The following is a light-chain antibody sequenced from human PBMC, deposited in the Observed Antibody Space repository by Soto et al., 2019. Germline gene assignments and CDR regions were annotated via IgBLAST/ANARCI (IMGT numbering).Light chain of an antibody. CDR3: LQDYNYPRT. J-gene: IGKJ1*01. CDR1: QVIRNE. Sequence: AIQMTQSPSSLSASVGDRVTITCRSSQVIRNELGWYQQKPGKAPILLIYAASSLQSGVPSRFSGSGSGTDFTLTISSLQPEDFATYFCLQDYNYPRTFGQGTKVDIK. V-gene: IGKV1-6*01. CDR2: AAS.